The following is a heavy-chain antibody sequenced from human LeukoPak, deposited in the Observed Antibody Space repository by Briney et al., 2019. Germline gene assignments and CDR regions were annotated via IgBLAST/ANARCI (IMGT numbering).Heavy chain of an antibody. CDR1: GGSFSGYY. J-gene: IGHJ4*02. CDR3: ARVMVRGVDYDY. Sequence: SETLSLTCAVYGGSFSGYYGSWIRQPPGKGLEWIGEINHSGSTNYNPSLKSRVTISVDTSKNQFSLKLSSVTAADTAVYYCARVMVRGVDYDYWGQGTLVTVSS. CDR2: INHSGST. D-gene: IGHD3-10*01. V-gene: IGHV4-34*01.